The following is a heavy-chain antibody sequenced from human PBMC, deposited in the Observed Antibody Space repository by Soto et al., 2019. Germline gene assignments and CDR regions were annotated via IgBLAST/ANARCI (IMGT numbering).Heavy chain of an antibody. CDR3: AREDPTPLRGWFEP. V-gene: IGHV1-3*01. Sequence: GASVKVSCKPSGYTFTSYAMHWVRQAPGQRLEWVGWINAGNGNTKYSQKFQGRVTITRDTSASTAYMELSSLRSEDTAVYYCAREDPTPLRGWFEPWGQGTLVTVSS. CDR2: INAGNGNT. D-gene: IGHD4-17*01. J-gene: IGHJ5*02. CDR1: GYTFTSYA.